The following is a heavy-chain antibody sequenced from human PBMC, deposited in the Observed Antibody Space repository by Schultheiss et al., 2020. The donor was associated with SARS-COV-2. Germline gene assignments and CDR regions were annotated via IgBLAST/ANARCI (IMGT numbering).Heavy chain of an antibody. J-gene: IGHJ4*02. CDR2: ISYDGSNK. Sequence: GESLKISCAVSGFTFSAYRMHWVRQAPGKGLEWVAVISYDGSNKYYADSVKGRFTISRDNSKNTLYLQMNSLRAEDTAVYYCARERGSRFDYWGQGTLVTGSS. D-gene: IGHD1-26*01. CDR3: ARERGSRFDY. V-gene: IGHV3-30*07. CDR1: GFTFSAYR.